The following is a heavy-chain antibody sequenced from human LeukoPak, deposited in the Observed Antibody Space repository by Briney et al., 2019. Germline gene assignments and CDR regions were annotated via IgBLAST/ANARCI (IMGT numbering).Heavy chain of an antibody. Sequence: GGSLRLSCIASGFTFGDYAMTWVRQAPGKGLEWVGFIRSQIYGGTPEYAASVKGRFTISRDDSEGVAYLQMNSLKTEDTAVYYCTRDQTPYYWGQGTLVTVSS. V-gene: IGHV3-49*04. CDR2: IRSQIYGGTP. CDR3: TRDQTPYY. CDR1: GFTFGDYA. J-gene: IGHJ4*02.